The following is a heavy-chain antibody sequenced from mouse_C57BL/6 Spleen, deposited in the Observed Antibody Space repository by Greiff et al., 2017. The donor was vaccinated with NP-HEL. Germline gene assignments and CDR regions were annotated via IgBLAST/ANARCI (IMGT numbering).Heavy chain of an antibody. D-gene: IGHD1-1*01. CDR3: ATHYYGSSPYAMDY. J-gene: IGHJ4*01. CDR1: GFSLTSYA. Sequence: VKLMESGPGLVAPSQSLSITCTVSGFSLTSYAISWVRQPPGKGLEWLGVIWTGGGTNYNSALKSRLSISKDNSKSQVFLKMNSLQTDDTARYYCATHYYGSSPYAMDYWGHGPSVTVSS. V-gene: IGHV2-9-1*01. CDR2: IWTGGGT.